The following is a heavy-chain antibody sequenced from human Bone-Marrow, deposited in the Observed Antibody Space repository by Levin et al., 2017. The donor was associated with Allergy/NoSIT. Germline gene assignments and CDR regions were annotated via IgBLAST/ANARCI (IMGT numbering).Heavy chain of an antibody. CDR2: IYPDDSDI. CDR1: GYSFTNYW. V-gene: IGHV5-51*01. J-gene: IGHJ4*02. CDR3: ARQGIGSYYSFAY. D-gene: IGHD1-26*01. Sequence: SGGSLRLSCKASGYSFTNYWIGWVRQVPGKGLEWMGIIYPDDSDIRYSPSFQGRVTISADQSIGTAYLQWTSLKASDTAMYYCARQGIGSYYSFAYWGQGTLVTVSS.